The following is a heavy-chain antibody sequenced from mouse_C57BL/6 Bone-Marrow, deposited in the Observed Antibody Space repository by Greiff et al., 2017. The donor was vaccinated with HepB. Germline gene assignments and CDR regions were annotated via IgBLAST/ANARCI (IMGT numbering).Heavy chain of an antibody. CDR2: IWTGGGT. CDR1: GFSLTSYA. J-gene: IGHJ2*01. V-gene: IGHV2-9-1*01. CDR3: ARNFYYYGSSVYYFDY. Sequence: VQLQESGPGLVAPSQSLSITCTVSGFSLTSYAISWVRQPPGKGLEWLGVIWTGGGTNYNSALKSRLSISKDNSKSQVFLKMNSLQTDDTARYYCARNFYYYGSSVYYFDYWGQGTTLTVSS. D-gene: IGHD1-1*01.